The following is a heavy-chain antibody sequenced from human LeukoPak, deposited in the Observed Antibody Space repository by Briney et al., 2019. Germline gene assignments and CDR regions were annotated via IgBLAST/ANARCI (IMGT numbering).Heavy chain of an antibody. CDR2: IYASGST. CDR3: ARYYGDYPYNWFDP. Sequence: SETLSLTCTVSGDSISGYYWSWIRQPAGKGLEWIGRIYASGSTNYNPSLRSRVTMSVDTSKNQFSLKLSSVTAADTAVYYCARYYGDYPYNWFDPWGQGTLVTVSS. J-gene: IGHJ5*02. D-gene: IGHD4-17*01. V-gene: IGHV4-4*07. CDR1: GDSISGYY.